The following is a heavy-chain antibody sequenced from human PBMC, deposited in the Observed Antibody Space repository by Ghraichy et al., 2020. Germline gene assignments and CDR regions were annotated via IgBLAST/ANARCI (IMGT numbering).Heavy chain of an antibody. V-gene: IGHV3-33*01. Sequence: GGSLRLSCVTSGFTLGNFVVHWVRQTPAKGLEWVAVIWYNGDKKFYADSVTGRFTISRDNSKNTVFLQMNNLRTDDTAVYHCARGSDYDGLTGHYIFERLDYWGQGTLVTVSS. CDR3: ARGSDYDGLTGHYIFERLDY. CDR1: GFTLGNFV. J-gene: IGHJ4*02. D-gene: IGHD3-9*01. CDR2: IWYNGDKK.